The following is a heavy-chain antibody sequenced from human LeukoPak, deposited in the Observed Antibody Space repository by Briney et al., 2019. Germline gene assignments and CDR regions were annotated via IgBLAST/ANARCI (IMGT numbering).Heavy chain of an antibody. CDR3: ARDGYYDSSGSDDY. CDR2: ISAYNGNT. Sequence: GASVKVSCKASGHTFTSYGISWVRQAPGQGLEWMGWISAYNGNTNYAQELQGRVTMTTDTSTSTAYMELRSLRSDDTAVYYCARDGYYDSSGSDDYWGQGTLVTVSS. D-gene: IGHD3-22*01. V-gene: IGHV1-18*01. J-gene: IGHJ4*02. CDR1: GHTFTSYG.